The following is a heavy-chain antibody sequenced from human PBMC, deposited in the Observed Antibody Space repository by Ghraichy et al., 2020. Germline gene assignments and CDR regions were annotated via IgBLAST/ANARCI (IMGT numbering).Heavy chain of an antibody. CDR2: IYYSGST. CDR3: ARGDGSSWYSLLPVHDAFDI. V-gene: IGHV4-39*07. D-gene: IGHD6-13*01. Sequence: SETLSLTCTVSGGSISSSSYYWGWIRQPPGKGLEWIGSIYYSGSTYYNPSLKSRVTISVDTSKNQFSLKLSSVTAADTAVYYCARGDGSSWYSLLPVHDAFDIWGQGTMVTVSS. CDR1: GGSISSSSYY. J-gene: IGHJ3*02.